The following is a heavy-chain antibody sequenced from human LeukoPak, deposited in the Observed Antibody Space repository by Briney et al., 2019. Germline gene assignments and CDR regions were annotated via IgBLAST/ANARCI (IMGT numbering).Heavy chain of an antibody. CDR1: GGSISSSNW. CDR3: ARGSGGSSGWFDP. Sequence: SETLSLTCAVSGGSISSSNWWSWVRQPPGKGLEWIGEIYHSGSTNYNPSLKSRVTISVDKSKNQFSLKLSSVTAADTAVYYCARGSGGSSGWFDPWGQGTLVTVSS. J-gene: IGHJ5*02. CDR2: IYHSGST. D-gene: IGHD2-15*01. V-gene: IGHV4-4*02.